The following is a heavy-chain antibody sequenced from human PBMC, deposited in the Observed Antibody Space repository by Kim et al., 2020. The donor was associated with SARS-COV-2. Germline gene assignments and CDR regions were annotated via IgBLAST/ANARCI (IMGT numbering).Heavy chain of an antibody. CDR3: AREGDSSSWYFGSKRYYYGMDV. J-gene: IGHJ6*02. D-gene: IGHD6-13*01. CDR1: GFTFSSYS. CDR2: ISSSSSYI. V-gene: IGHV3-21*01. Sequence: GGSLRLSCAASGFTFSSYSMNWVRQAPGKGLEWVSSISSSSSYIYYADSVKGRFTISRDNAKNSLYLQMNSLRAEDTAVYYCAREGDSSSWYFGSKRYYYGMDVWGQGTTVTVSS.